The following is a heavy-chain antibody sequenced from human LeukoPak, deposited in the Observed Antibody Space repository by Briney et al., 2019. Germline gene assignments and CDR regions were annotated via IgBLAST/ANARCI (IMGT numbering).Heavy chain of an antibody. CDR1: GGSISSSNW. CDR2: IYHSGNT. D-gene: IGHD1-26*01. J-gene: IGHJ4*02. CDR3: AREEMPGKFDY. Sequence: PSETLSLTCAVSGGSISSSNWWSWVRQPPGKGLEWIGEIYHSGNTNYNPSLKSRAAISLDKSSNQFSLRLTSVTAADTAMYFCAREEMPGKFDYWGQGTLVTVSS. V-gene: IGHV4-4*02.